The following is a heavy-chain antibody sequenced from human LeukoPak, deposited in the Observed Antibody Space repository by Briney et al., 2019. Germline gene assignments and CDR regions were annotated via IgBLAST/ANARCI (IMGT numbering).Heavy chain of an antibody. Sequence: ASVKVSCKASGYTFTSYDINWVRQAPGQGLEWMGWINPNSGGTNYAQKFQGRVTMTRDTSISTAYMELSRLRSDDTAVYYCARARGDYDDWFDPWGQGTLVTVSS. D-gene: IGHD4-17*01. CDR3: ARARGDYDDWFDP. J-gene: IGHJ5*02. V-gene: IGHV1-2*02. CDR2: INPNSGGT. CDR1: GYTFTSYD.